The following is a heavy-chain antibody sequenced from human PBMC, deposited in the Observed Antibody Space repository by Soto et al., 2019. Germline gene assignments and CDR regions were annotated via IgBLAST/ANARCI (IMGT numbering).Heavy chain of an antibody. Sequence: PGGSLRLSCAASGFTFTSYAMAWVRQAPGKGLEWVSDINTGGGNIKYADSVKGRFTISRDNSKNTLYLQMNSLRAEDTATYYCVKERYGSGSYPYFDYWGQGTPVTVSS. CDR2: INTGGGNI. D-gene: IGHD3-10*01. V-gene: IGHV3-23*01. J-gene: IGHJ4*02. CDR3: VKERYGSGSYPYFDY. CDR1: GFTFTSYA.